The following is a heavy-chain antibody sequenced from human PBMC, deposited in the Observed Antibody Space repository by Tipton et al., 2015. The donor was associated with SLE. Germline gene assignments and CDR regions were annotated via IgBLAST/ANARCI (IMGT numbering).Heavy chain of an antibody. V-gene: IGHV4-59*11. CDR1: GGSISSHY. CDR2: IYYSGST. CDR3: ATVRSGGMDV. D-gene: IGHD1-26*01. J-gene: IGHJ6*02. Sequence: TLSLTCTVSGGSISSHYWSWIRQPPGKGLEWIGYIYYSGSTNYNPSLKSRVTISVDTSKNQFSLKLSSVTAADTAVYYCATVRSGGMDVWGQGTTVTVSS.